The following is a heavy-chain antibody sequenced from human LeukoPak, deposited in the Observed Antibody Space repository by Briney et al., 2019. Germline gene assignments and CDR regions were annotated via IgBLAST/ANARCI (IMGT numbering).Heavy chain of an antibody. J-gene: IGHJ4*02. CDR2: ISYDGSNK. Sequence: PGRSLRLSGAASGFTFSSYAMHWVRQAPGKGLEWVAVISYDGSNKYYADSVKGRFTISRDNSKNTLYLQMNSLRAEDTAVYYCARDWGSEGYYFDYWGQGTLVTVSS. CDR3: ARDWGSEGYYFDY. V-gene: IGHV3-30*04. D-gene: IGHD3-16*01. CDR1: GFTFSSYA.